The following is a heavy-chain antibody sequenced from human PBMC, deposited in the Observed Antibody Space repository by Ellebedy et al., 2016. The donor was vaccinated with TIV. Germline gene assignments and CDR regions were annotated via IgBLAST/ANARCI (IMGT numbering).Heavy chain of an antibody. D-gene: IGHD2-15*01. CDR3: AKSRRDSGSCYSEDV. Sequence: GESLKISXAASGFTFSSYAMSWVRQAPGKGLEWVSAISGSGGSTYYADSVKGRFTISRDNSKNTLYLQMNSLRAEDTAVYYCAKSRRDSGSCYSEDVWGQGTTVTVSS. CDR2: ISGSGGST. CDR1: GFTFSSYA. J-gene: IGHJ6*02. V-gene: IGHV3-23*01.